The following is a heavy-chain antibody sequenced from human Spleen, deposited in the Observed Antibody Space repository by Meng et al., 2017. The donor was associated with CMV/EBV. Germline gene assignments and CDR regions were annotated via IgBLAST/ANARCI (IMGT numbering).Heavy chain of an antibody. J-gene: IGHJ4*02. Sequence: GGSLRLSCAASGFTFYNYALSWVRQAPGKGLEWVANIRQDGSEKYYVDSVKGRFTISRDNTNNSLFLQMNSLRAEDTAVYYCARGSFRHFDWLPFDYWGQGTLVTVSS. CDR2: IRQDGSEK. V-gene: IGHV3-7*01. CDR3: ARGSFRHFDWLPFDY. CDR1: GFTFYNYA. D-gene: IGHD3-9*01.